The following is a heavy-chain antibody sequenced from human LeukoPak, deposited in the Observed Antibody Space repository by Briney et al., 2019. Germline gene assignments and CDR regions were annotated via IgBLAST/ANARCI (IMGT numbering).Heavy chain of an antibody. V-gene: IGHV3-30*18. J-gene: IGHJ5*02. CDR3: AKCGYSSGWYNKLDP. CDR1: GFMFSSHA. Sequence: GRSLRLSCAASGFMFSSHALHWVRQAPGKGLEWVAVISYDGSNKYYADSVKGRFTISRDNSKNTLYLQMNSLRAEDTAVYYCAKCGYSSGWYNKLDPWGQGTLVTVSS. CDR2: ISYDGSNK. D-gene: IGHD6-19*01.